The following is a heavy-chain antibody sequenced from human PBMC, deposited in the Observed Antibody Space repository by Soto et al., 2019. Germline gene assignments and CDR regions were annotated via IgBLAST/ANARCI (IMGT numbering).Heavy chain of an antibody. Sequence: QVQLVESGGGVVQPGRSLRLSCAASGFTFSSYGMHWVRQAPGKGLEWVAVIWYDGSNKYYADSVKGRFTISRDNSKNTLXXQXKXMRAEDTAEYYSAREGTYDYGSGSDYNSLYYDGMDVWGQGTTVTVSS. V-gene: IGHV3-33*01. D-gene: IGHD3-10*01. CDR2: IWYDGSNK. CDR1: GFTFSSYG. CDR3: AREGTYDYGSGSDYNSLYYDGMDV. J-gene: IGHJ6*02.